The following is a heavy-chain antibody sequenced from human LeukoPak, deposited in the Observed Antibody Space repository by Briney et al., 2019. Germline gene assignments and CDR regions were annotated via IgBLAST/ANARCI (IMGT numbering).Heavy chain of an antibody. CDR2: IKQDGTEK. J-gene: IGHJ3*02. V-gene: IGHV3-7*01. D-gene: IGHD3-22*01. Sequence: GESLRLSCAASGFTFTTYWLGWVRQPPGKGLEWVANIKQDGTEKYYVDSVKGRFTISRDNAKNSLYLQMNSLRAEDTAVYYCAREPVVVITTDAFDIWGQGTMVTVSS. CDR3: AREPVVVITTDAFDI. CDR1: GFTFTTYW.